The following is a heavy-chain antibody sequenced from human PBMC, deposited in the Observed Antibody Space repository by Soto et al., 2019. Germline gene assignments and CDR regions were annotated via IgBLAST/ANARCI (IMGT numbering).Heavy chain of an antibody. CDR1: GDYIHVGGYY. D-gene: IGHD2-2*01. Sequence: TLSLTCSVSGDYIHVGGYYWTWIRQRPGKGLEWMGYIYYTGKTYYNPSLESRLTMSVDGSKNQFSLRLTSVTAADTAVYFCGRDLTSNANCIDPWGQGTLVTVSS. J-gene: IGHJ5*02. CDR2: IYYTGKT. CDR3: GRDLTSNANCIDP. V-gene: IGHV4-31*03.